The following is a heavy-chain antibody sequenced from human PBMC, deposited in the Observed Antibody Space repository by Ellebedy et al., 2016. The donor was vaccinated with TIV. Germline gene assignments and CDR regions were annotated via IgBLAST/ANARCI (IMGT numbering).Heavy chain of an antibody. J-gene: IGHJ6*02. D-gene: IGHD6-19*01. CDR3: ARISSGRSFYGMDV. Sequence: GESLKISXAASGFSSSYYYISWIRQAPGKGLGWVSYISDSGSMIHYADSVKGRFTISRDNSKNSLYLQMNNLRAEDTAVYYRARISSGRSFYGMDVWGQGTTVTVSS. CDR2: ISDSGSMI. V-gene: IGHV3-11*01. CDR1: GFSSSYYY.